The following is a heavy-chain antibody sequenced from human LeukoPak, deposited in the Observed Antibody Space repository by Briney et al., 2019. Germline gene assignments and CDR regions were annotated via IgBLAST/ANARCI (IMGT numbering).Heavy chain of an antibody. Sequence: ASVKVSCKASGYTFTGYYMHWVRQAPGQGLEWMGWINPNSGGTNYAQKFQGRVTMTRDTSISTAYMELSRLRSDDTAVYYCAREGHSSGHCGALDIWGQGTMVTVSS. CDR1: GYTFTGYY. D-gene: IGHD3-22*01. CDR2: INPNSGGT. CDR3: AREGHSSGHCGALDI. V-gene: IGHV1-2*02. J-gene: IGHJ3*02.